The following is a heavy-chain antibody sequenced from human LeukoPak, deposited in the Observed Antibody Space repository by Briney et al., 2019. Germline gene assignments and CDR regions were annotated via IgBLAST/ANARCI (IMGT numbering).Heavy chain of an antibody. CDR3: ARERGSMVRGFDP. V-gene: IGHV4-59*11. J-gene: IGHJ5*02. CDR1: GGSMSHH. D-gene: IGHD3-10*01. Sequence: PETLSLTCTVSGGSMSHHWSWIRQSPGKGLEWIGYISHTASTNYNPSLKSRVTLSIDTSKSQLSFQLTSVTAADTAVYYCARERGSMVRGFDPWGQGTLVTVSS. CDR2: ISHTAST.